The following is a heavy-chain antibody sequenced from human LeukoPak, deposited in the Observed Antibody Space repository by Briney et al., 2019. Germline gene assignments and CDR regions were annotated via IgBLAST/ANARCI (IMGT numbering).Heavy chain of an antibody. CDR3: ARLGTSATYFEF. V-gene: IGHV5-51*01. D-gene: IGHD2-15*01. J-gene: IGHJ4*02. Sequence: GGALKISCKGSGYSFIRNWIGWGRQMPGKGLEWMAITYPGDSDTRYSPSFQGQVTISADKSISTAYLQWSSLTASDTAMYYCARLGTSATYFEFWGQGTLVTVSS. CDR1: GYSFIRNW. CDR2: TYPGDSDT.